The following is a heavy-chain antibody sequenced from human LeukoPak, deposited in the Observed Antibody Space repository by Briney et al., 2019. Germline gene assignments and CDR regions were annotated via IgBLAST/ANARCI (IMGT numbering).Heavy chain of an antibody. CDR3: ARDWDIVVGVLYYYYGMDV. CDR1: GGTFSSYA. Sequence: GASVKVSCKASGGTFSSYAISWVRQAPGQGLEWMGGIIPIFGTANYAQKFQGRVTITADESTSTAYMELSSLRSEDTAVYYCARDWDIVVGVLYYYYGMDVWGQGTTVTVSS. CDR2: IIPIFGTA. D-gene: IGHD2-2*01. V-gene: IGHV1-69*13. J-gene: IGHJ6*02.